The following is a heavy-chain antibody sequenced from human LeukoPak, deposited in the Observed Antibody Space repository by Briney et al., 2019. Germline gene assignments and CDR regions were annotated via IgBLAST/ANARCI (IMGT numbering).Heavy chain of an antibody. V-gene: IGHV1-2*06. D-gene: IGHD6-13*01. J-gene: IGHJ4*02. Sequence: ASVKVSCKASGYTFTGYYMHWVRQAPGQGLEWMGRINPNSGGTNYAQKFQGRVTMTRDTSISTAYMELSRLRSDGTAVYYCAREGQRQQLAEFDYWGQGTLVTVSS. CDR3: AREGQRQQLAEFDY. CDR2: INPNSGGT. CDR1: GYTFTGYY.